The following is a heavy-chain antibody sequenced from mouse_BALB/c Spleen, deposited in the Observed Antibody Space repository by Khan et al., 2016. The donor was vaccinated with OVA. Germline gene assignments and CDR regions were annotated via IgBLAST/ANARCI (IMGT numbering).Heavy chain of an antibody. Sequence: EVELVESGGDFVRPGGSLKLSCAASGFTFSTYGMSWVRQTPDKRLEWVATINTGGAYTYYPDSVKGRFTISRDNAKNTLYLQLSSLKSEDTAIYDCARLAYYYNSEGFAYWGQGTLVTVSA. CDR2: INTGGAYT. J-gene: IGHJ3*01. D-gene: IGHD1-1*01. CDR1: GFTFSTYG. V-gene: IGHV5-6*01. CDR3: ARLAYYYNSEGFAY.